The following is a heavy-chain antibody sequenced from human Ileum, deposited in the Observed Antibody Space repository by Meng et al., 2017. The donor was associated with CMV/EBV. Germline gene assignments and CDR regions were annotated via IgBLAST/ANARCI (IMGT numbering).Heavy chain of an antibody. Sequence: GESLKISCKGSGYSFANHWIVWVRQMPGKGLEWMGLIYPDDSDTKYSPSFQGQVTISADKSVNTAYLQWHSLKASDTATYYCAKSITQCISAHCRVGAFDFWGRGTSVTFSS. CDR1: GYSFANHW. CDR2: IYPDDSDT. CDR3: AKSITQCISAHCRVGAFDF. D-gene: IGHD1-14*01. J-gene: IGHJ4*02. V-gene: IGHV5-51*01.